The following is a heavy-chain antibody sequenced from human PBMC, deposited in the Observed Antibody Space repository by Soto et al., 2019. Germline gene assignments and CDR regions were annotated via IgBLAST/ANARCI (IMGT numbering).Heavy chain of an antibody. CDR1: GFTFRSYA. CDR2: ISGSGGST. Sequence: PGGSQILSCAASGFTFRSYAMSWVRQAPGKGLEWVSAISGSGGSTYYADSVKGRFTISRDNSKNTLYLQMNSLRAEDTAVYYCASDITPPYYDYWGQGTLVTVSS. D-gene: IGHD1-20*01. V-gene: IGHV3-23*01. J-gene: IGHJ4*02. CDR3: ASDITPPYYDY.